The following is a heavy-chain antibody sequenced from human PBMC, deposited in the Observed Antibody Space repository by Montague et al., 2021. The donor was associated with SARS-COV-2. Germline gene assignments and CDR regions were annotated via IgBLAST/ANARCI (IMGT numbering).Heavy chain of an antibody. CDR1: GGSISTSNW. CDR2: RYHDGRT. V-gene: IGHV4-4*02. CDR3: ARDHDDSSGSLDC. D-gene: IGHD3-22*01. Sequence: SETLSLTCAVSGGSISTSNWWTWVRQPPGKGLQWIGERYHDGRTNYNPSLKSRVTISLDKSKNQFSLNLTSVTAADTAIYYCARDHDDSSGSLDCWGPGTLVTVSS. J-gene: IGHJ4*02.